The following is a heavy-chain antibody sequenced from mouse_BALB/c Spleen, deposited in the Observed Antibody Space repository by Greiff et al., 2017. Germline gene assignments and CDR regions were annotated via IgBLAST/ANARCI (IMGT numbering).Heavy chain of an antibody. Sequence: VQLKESGPELVKPGASVKISCKASGYSFTGYFMNWVKQSHGKSLEWIGRINPYNGDTFYNQKFKGKATLTVDKSSSTAHMELLSLTSEDSAVYYCGRPNDYGRGSYAMDYWGQGTSVTVSS. D-gene: IGHD2-4*01. CDR3: GRPNDYGRGSYAMDY. J-gene: IGHJ4*01. CDR2: INPYNGDT. V-gene: IGHV1-37*01. CDR1: GYSFTGYF.